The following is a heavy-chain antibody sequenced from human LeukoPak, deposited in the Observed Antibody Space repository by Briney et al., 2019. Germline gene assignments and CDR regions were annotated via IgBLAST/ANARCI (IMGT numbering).Heavy chain of an antibody. D-gene: IGHD3-22*01. CDR2: TYYRSKWYN. V-gene: IGHV6-1*01. Sequence: SQTLSLTCAISGDSVSSNSAAWNWIRQSPSRGLEWLGRTYYRSKWYNDYAVSVKSRITINPDTSKNQFSLKLSSVTAADTAVYYCARGVYYYDSSGYPNYYYYYYYMDVWGKGTTVTISS. J-gene: IGHJ6*03. CDR3: ARGVYYYDSSGYPNYYYYYYYMDV. CDR1: GDSVSSNSAA.